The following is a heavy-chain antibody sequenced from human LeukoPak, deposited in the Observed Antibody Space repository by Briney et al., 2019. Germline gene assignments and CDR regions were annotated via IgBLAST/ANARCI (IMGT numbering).Heavy chain of an antibody. D-gene: IGHD3-22*01. V-gene: IGHV3-33*06. CDR3: AKDASNYDSSGYYYY. Sequence: GGSLRLSCAASGFTFSSYGMHWVRQAPGKGLEWVAVIWYDGSNKYYADSVKGRFTISRDNSKNTLYLQMNSLRAEDTAVYYCAKDASNYDSSGYYYYWGQGTLVTVSS. CDR1: GFTFSSYG. CDR2: IWYDGSNK. J-gene: IGHJ4*02.